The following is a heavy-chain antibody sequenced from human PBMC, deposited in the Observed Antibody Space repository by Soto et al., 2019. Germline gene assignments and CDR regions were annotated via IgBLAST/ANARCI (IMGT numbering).Heavy chain of an antibody. Sequence: QVQLQQWGAGLLKPSETLSLTCAVYGGSFSGYYWSWIRQPPGKGLEWIGEINHSGSTNYNPSLKSRVTISVDTSKNQFSLKLSSVTPADTAVYYCARTKGYSYGYVISRYFDYWGQGTLVTVSS. V-gene: IGHV4-34*01. J-gene: IGHJ4*02. CDR2: INHSGST. CDR3: ARTKGYSYGYVISRYFDY. D-gene: IGHD5-18*01. CDR1: GGSFSGYY.